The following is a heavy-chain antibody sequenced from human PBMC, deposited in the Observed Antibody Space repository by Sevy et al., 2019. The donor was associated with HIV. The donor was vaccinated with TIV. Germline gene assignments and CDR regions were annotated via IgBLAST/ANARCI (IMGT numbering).Heavy chain of an antibody. J-gene: IGHJ5*02. CDR1: GFTFSSYA. Sequence: GESLKISCAASGFTFSSYAMHWVRQAPGKGLEWGAVISYEGSNKYYADSVKGRFTISRDNSKNTRNLQMNSLRAEDTAVYYCARARVVAANWFDPWGQGTLVTVSS. CDR3: ARARVVAANWFDP. V-gene: IGHV3-30-3*01. D-gene: IGHD2-15*01. CDR2: ISYEGSNK.